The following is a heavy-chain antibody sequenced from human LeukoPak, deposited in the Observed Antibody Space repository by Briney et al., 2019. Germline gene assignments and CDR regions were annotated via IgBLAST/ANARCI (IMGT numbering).Heavy chain of an antibody. Sequence: ASVKVSCKVSGYTLTELSMHWVRQAPGKGLEWMGGFDPEDGETIYAQKFQGRVTMTEDTSTDTAYMELRSLRSDDTAVYYCARAPPRFGELVSWGQGTLVTVSS. CDR2: FDPEDGET. D-gene: IGHD3-10*01. CDR3: ARAPPRFGELVS. V-gene: IGHV1-24*01. J-gene: IGHJ5*02. CDR1: GYTLTELS.